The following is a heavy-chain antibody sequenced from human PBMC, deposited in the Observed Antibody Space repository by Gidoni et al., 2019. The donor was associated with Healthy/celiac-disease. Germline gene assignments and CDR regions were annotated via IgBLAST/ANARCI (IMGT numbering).Heavy chain of an antibody. V-gene: IGHV6-1*01. D-gene: IGHD3-3*01. CDR2: TYYRSKWYN. J-gene: IGHJ3*02. CDR1: GDSGSSNSAA. Sequence: QVQLQQSGPGLVTPSQTLSLTCAISGDSGSSNSAAWNWIRQSPSRGLEWLGRTYYRSKWYNDYAVSVTSRITNNPDTSKNQFSLQLNSVAPEDTAVYYCASGFWEWDAFDIWGQGTMVTVSS. CDR3: ASGFWEWDAFDI.